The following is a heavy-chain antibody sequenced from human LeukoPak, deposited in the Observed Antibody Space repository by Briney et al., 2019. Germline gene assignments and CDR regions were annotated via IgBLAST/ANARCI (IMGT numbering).Heavy chain of an antibody. CDR1: GYTFTGYY. J-gene: IGHJ4*02. D-gene: IGHD3-22*01. V-gene: IGHV1-2*02. CDR2: VNPNSGGT. Sequence: ASVKVSCKASGYTFTGYYMHWVRQAPGQGLEWMGWVNPNSGGTTYARKFQGRVTMTRDTSISTAYMELSRLRSDDTAVYYCASSGYDSSGQEYYFDYWGQGTLVTVSS. CDR3: ASSGYDSSGQEYYFDY.